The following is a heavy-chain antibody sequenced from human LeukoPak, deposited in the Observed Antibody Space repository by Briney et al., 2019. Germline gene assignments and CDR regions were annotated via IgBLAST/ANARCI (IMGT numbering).Heavy chain of an antibody. CDR3: ARYCSGGSCSYIHFDY. CDR2: IYYSGST. D-gene: IGHD2-15*01. Sequence: SETLSLTCTVSGGSISSSSYYWGWIRQPPGTGLEWIGSIYYSGSTYYNPSLKSRVTISVDTSKNQFSLKLSSVTAADTAVYYCARYCSGGSCSYIHFDYWGQGTLVTVSS. J-gene: IGHJ4*02. V-gene: IGHV4-39*07. CDR1: GGSISSSSYY.